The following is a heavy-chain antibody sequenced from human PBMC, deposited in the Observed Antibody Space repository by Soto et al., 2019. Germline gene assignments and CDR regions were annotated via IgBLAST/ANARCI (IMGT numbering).Heavy chain of an antibody. CDR1: VYTFTSYD. D-gene: IGHD3-16*01. J-gene: IGHJ4*02. Sequence: QVQLVQSGAEVKKPGASVKVSCKASVYTFTSYDINWVRQATGPGLEWMGWMNPNSGNPGYAQKFQGRVTMTRNTSISTAYMERSSLRSEDTAWYYGAIFYYDYVWGSLEPFDYWGQGTLVTVSS. V-gene: IGHV1-8*01. CDR3: AIFYYDYVWGSLEPFDY. CDR2: MNPNSGNP.